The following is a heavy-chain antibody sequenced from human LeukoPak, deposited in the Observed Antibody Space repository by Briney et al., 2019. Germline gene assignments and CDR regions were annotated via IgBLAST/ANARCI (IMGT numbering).Heavy chain of an antibody. CDR1: GGSISSSSYY. Sequence: KPSETLSLTCTVSGGSISSSSYYWGWIRQPPGKGLEWIGSIYYSGSTYYNPSLKSRITISVDTPKNQFSLKLSSVTAADTAVYYCAGQVRRIAAPGEIDYWGQGTPVTVSS. CDR2: IYYSGST. CDR3: AGQVRRIAAPGEIDY. D-gene: IGHD6-13*01. J-gene: IGHJ4*02. V-gene: IGHV4-39*01.